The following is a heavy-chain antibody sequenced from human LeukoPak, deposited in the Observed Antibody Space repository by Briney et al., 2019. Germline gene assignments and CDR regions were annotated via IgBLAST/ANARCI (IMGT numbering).Heavy chain of an antibody. CDR3: PKTAYEILTGVTIGMDV. D-gene: IGHD3-9*01. J-gene: IGHJ6*02. CDR1: GYTFTSYD. CDR2: MNPNSGNT. Sequence: ASVKVSCKASGYTFTSYDINWVRHATGQGLEWMGWMNPNSGNTGYAQKFQGRVTMTRNTSISTAYMELSSLRSEDTAFYYRPKTAYEILTGVTIGMDVWGQGTTVTVSS. V-gene: IGHV1-8*01.